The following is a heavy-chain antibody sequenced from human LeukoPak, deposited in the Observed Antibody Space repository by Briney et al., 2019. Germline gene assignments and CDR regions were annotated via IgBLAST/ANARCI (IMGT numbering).Heavy chain of an antibody. CDR2: IYPGDSDT. CDR3: ARLAVFCNGGSCYFDY. V-gene: IGHV5-51*01. D-gene: IGHD2-15*01. J-gene: IGHJ4*02. Sequence: GESLKISCKGSGYSFTSYWIGWVRQMPGKGLEWMGIIYPGDSDTRYSPSFQGQVTISADKSISTAYLQWSSLKASDTAMYYCARLAVFCNGGSCYFDYWGQGTLVTVSS. CDR1: GYSFTSYW.